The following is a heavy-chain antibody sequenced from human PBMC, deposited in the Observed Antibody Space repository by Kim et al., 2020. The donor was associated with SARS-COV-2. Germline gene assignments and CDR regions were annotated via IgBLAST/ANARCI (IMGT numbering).Heavy chain of an antibody. J-gene: IGHJ4*02. CDR1: GFTFSSYA. D-gene: IGHD1-26*01. Sequence: GGSLRLSCAASGFTFSSYAMHWVRQAPGKGLEWVAVISYDGSNKYYADSVKGRFTISRDNSKNTLYLQMNSLRAEDTAVYYCARAHGGSYYAPFDYWGQG. CDR2: ISYDGSNK. CDR3: ARAHGGSYYAPFDY. V-gene: IGHV3-30*04.